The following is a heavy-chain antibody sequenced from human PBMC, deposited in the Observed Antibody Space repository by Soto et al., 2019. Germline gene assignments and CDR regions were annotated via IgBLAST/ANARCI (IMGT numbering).Heavy chain of an antibody. D-gene: IGHD4-17*01. Sequence: QVQLQESGPGLVKPSETLSLTCTVSGGSIGDYYWTWIRQPPGKGLEWIGNINYSWNTNSNPPLKSRITISVDTSNNQFSLRLSSVTAADTAVYYCARGLRWSDSWGQGTLVTVSS. CDR3: ARGLRWSDS. CDR2: INYSWNT. V-gene: IGHV4-59*01. J-gene: IGHJ4*02. CDR1: GGSIGDYY.